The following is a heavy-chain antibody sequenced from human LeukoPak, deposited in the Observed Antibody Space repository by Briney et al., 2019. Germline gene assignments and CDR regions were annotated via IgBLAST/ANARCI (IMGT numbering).Heavy chain of an antibody. V-gene: IGHV5-51*01. CDR3: ARHSYMTATPIPDY. J-gene: IGHJ4*02. CDR1: GYAFTNYW. Sequence: GESLKISCKGSGYAFTNYWIGWVRRMPGKGLEWMGITYPGDSDTRYSPSFQGQVTISVDKSISTTHLQWSSMKASDTAMYYCARHSYMTATPIPDYWGQGTLVTVSS. D-gene: IGHD2-21*02. CDR2: TYPGDSDT.